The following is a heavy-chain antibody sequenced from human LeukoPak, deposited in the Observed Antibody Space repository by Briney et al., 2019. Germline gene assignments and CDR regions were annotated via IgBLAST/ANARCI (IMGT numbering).Heavy chain of an antibody. D-gene: IGHD3-22*01. J-gene: IGHJ4*02. CDR2: IYYTGTT. V-gene: IGHV4-39*07. Sequence: SETLSLTCTVSGGSISSSLYHWGWIRQSPGKNLEWLGSIYYTGTTHYNPSLKSRVTLSVDTSKNQFSLKLSSVTAADTAVYYCARGRNYDSSGRLFDYWGQGTLVTVSS. CDR1: GGSISSSLYH. CDR3: ARGRNYDSSGRLFDY.